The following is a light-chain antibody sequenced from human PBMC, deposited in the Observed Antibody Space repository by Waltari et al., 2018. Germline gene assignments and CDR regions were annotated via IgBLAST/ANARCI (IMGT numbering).Light chain of an antibody. V-gene: IGLV1-44*01. J-gene: IGLJ2*01. CDR2: SND. CDR1: YSNIGSNI. Sequence: QSVLTQPPPAAGPPWQKVTISCSGSYSNIGSNIATWSQQLPGTAPKLLIYSNDYRPSGVPDRFSGSKSGTSASLAISGLQSEDEADYYCATWDDRLTGVVFGGGTRVTVL. CDR3: ATWDDRLTGVV.